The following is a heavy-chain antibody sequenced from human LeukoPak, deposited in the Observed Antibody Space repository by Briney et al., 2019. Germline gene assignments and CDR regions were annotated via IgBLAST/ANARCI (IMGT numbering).Heavy chain of an antibody. D-gene: IGHD6-19*01. J-gene: IGHJ4*02. Sequence: PGGSLRLSCAAPGLIFDNYAIHWVRKAPGKGLEWVSLISGDGGSTFYADSVRGRFTISRDNTRKSLSLQMSSLRSEDTALYYCARESETSGWYDYWGQGTLVTVSS. CDR2: ISGDGGST. CDR1: GLIFDNYA. V-gene: IGHV3-43*02. CDR3: ARESETSGWYDY.